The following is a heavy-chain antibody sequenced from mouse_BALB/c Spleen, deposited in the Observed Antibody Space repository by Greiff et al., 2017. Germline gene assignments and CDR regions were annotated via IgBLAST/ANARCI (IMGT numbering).Heavy chain of an antibody. CDR1: GFNIKDTY. D-gene: IGHD2-1*01. Sequence: VQLQQSGAELVKPGASVKLSCTASGFNIKDTYMHWVKQRPEQGLEWIGRIDPANGNTKYDPKFQGKATITADTSSNTAYLQLSSLTSEDTAVYYCSRSGYGNSFAYWGQGTLVTVSA. CDR2: IDPANGNT. J-gene: IGHJ3*01. CDR3: SRSGYGNSFAY. V-gene: IGHV14-3*02.